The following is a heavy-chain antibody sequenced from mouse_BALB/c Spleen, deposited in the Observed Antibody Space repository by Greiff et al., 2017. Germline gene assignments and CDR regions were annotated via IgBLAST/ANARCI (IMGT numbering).Heavy chain of an antibody. V-gene: IGHV3-2*02. CDR2: ISYSGST. J-gene: IGHJ2*01. CDR3: ATRGEGVPYYFDY. Sequence: ESGPGLVKPSQSLSLTCTVTGYSITSDYAWNWIRQFPGNKLEWMGYISYSGSTSYNPSLKSRISITRDTSKNQFFLQLNSVTTEDTATYYCATRGEGVPYYFDYWGQGTTLTVSS. CDR1: GYSITSDYA.